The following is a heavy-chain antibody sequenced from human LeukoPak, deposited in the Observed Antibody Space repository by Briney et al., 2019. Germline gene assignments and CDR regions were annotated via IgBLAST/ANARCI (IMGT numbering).Heavy chain of an antibody. Sequence: SETLSLTCTVSGGSISSGDYYWSWIRQPPGKGLEWIAYIYHSGSTYYNPSLKSRVTISVDRSKNQFSLKLSSVTAADTAVYYCARAPYYYDSSGYYDYWGQGTLVTVSS. CDR1: GGSISSGDYY. D-gene: IGHD3-22*01. CDR2: IYHSGST. CDR3: ARAPYYYDSSGYYDY. V-gene: IGHV4-30-4*01. J-gene: IGHJ4*02.